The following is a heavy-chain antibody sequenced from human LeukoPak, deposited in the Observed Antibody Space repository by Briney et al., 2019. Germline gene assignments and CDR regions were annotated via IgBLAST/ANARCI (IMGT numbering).Heavy chain of an antibody. D-gene: IGHD4-11*01. CDR2: INSGSTII. CDR3: ARNTVNGFDY. CDR1: GFTFSSYS. Sequence: PGGSLRLSCAASGFTFSSYSMNWVRQAPGKGLEWLSFINSGSTIIYYADSVKGRFTISRDNAKNSLYLQMNSLRVEDTAVYYCARNTVNGFDYWGQGTLVTVSS. V-gene: IGHV3-48*01. J-gene: IGHJ4*02.